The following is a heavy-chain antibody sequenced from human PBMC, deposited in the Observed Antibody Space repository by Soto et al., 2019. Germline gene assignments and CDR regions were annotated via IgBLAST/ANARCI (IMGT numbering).Heavy chain of an antibody. CDR1: GFTVSSNY. CDR2: IYSGGST. V-gene: IGHV3-53*04. Sequence: EVQLVESGGGLVQPGGSLRLSCAASGFTVSSNYMSWVRQAPGRGLEWVSVIYSGGSTYYSDYVKGRFTTSRHNSKNTLYLQMNSLRAEDTAVYYCARQRSLGFDYWGQGTLVTVSS. D-gene: IGHD6-25*01. J-gene: IGHJ4*02. CDR3: ARQRSLGFDY.